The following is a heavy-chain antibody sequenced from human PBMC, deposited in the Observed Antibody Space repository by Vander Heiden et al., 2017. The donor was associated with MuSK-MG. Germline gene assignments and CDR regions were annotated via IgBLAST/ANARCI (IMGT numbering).Heavy chain of an antibody. CDR3: AQVTGHEYFQH. D-gene: IGHD5-18*01. J-gene: IGHJ1*01. CDR1: GGSFSGYY. V-gene: IGHV4-34*01. Sequence: QVQLQQWGAGLLKPSETLSLTCAVYGGSFSGYYWSWIRQPPGKGLEWIGEINHSGSTNYNPSLKSRVTISVDTSKNQFSLKLSSVTAADTAVYYCAQVTGHEYFQHWGQGTLVTVSS. CDR2: INHSGST.